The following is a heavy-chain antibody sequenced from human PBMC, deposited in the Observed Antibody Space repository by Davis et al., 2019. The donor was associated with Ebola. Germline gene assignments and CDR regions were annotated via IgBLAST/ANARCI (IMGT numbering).Heavy chain of an antibody. V-gene: IGHV4-59*12. Sequence: SETLPLTCTVSGGSNSSYYWSWIRQPPGKGLEWIGYIYYSGSTNYNPSLKSRVTISVDTSKNQFSLKLSSVTAADTAVYYCARGAIFGVVIINHDAFDIWGQGTMVTVSS. J-gene: IGHJ3*02. D-gene: IGHD3-3*01. CDR3: ARGAIFGVVIINHDAFDI. CDR1: GGSNSSYY. CDR2: IYYSGST.